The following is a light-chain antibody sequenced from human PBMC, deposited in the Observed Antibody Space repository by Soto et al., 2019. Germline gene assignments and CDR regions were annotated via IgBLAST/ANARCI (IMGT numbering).Light chain of an antibody. CDR2: EVS. V-gene: IGLV2-14*01. Sequence: QSALTQPASVSESPGQSITISCTGTSSDVGAYNYVSWYQQHPGKAPKLMIYEVSDRPSGVSNRFSGSKSGNTASLTISGLQAEDEADYYCSSYTSSSTLYVFGTGTKVTVL. CDR1: SSDVGAYNY. J-gene: IGLJ1*01. CDR3: SSYTSSSTLYV.